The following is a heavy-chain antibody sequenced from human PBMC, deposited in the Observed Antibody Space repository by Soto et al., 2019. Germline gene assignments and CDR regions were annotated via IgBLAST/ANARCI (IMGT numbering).Heavy chain of an antibody. CDR2: IYPGDSDT. D-gene: IGHD6-13*01. J-gene: IGHJ3*02. Sequence: PGESLKISCKGSGYSFTSYWIGWVRQMPGKDLEWMGIIYPGDSDTRYSPSFQGQVTISADKSISTAYLQWSSLKASDTAMYYCARRAAAAFDAFDIWGQGTMVTVSS. V-gene: IGHV5-51*01. CDR1: GYSFTSYW. CDR3: ARRAAAAFDAFDI.